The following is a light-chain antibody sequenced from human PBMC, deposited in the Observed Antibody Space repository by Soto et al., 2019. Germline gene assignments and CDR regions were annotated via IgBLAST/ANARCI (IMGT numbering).Light chain of an antibody. CDR2: GAS. CDR1: QSVSSSY. J-gene: IGKJ1*01. V-gene: IGKV3-20*01. Sequence: EVVMTQSPATVSVSPGERTSLSCRASQSVSSSYLAWYQQKPGQAPRLLIYGASSRATGIPDRFSGSGSGTDFTLTISRLEPEDFAVYYCQQYGSSPPTFGQGTKV. CDR3: QQYGSSPPT.